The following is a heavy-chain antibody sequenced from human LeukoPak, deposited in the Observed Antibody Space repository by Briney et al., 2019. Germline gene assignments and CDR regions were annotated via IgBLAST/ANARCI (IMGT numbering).Heavy chain of an antibody. CDR2: IYYSGST. J-gene: IGHJ4*02. CDR1: GGSISSGGYY. D-gene: IGHD4-17*01. Sequence: SETLSLTCTVSGGSISSGGYYWGWIRQHPGKGLEWIGYIYYSGSTYYNPSLKSRVTISVDTSKNQFSLKLSSVTAADTAVYYCARTTVSKSRFDYWGQGTLVTVSS. CDR3: ARTTVSKSRFDY. V-gene: IGHV4-31*03.